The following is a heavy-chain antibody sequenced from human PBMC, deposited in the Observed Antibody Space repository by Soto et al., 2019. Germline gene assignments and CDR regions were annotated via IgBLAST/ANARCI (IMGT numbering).Heavy chain of an antibody. D-gene: IGHD6-13*01. J-gene: IGHJ3*02. V-gene: IGHV2-5*01. Sequence: QITLKESGPTLVKPTQTLTLTCTFSGFSLSTSGVGVGWIRQPPGKALEWLALIYWNDDKRYSPSLKIRLTITQDTSKNQVVLTMTNMDPVDTATYYCAHRPSIAAASGAFDIWGQGTMVTVSS. CDR3: AHRPSIAAASGAFDI. CDR2: IYWNDDK. CDR1: GFSLSTSGVG.